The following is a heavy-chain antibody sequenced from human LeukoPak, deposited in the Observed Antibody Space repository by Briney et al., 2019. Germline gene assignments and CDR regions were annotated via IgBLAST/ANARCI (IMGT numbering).Heavy chain of an antibody. J-gene: IGHJ5*02. CDR1: GGSISSYY. CDR2: IYYSGTT. CDR3: ARGSGWNSFDP. D-gene: IGHD6-19*01. V-gene: IGHV4-59*01. Sequence: SETLSLTCTVSGGSISSYYWSWIRQPPGKGLEWIGYIYYSGTTDYNPSLKSRVTISVDTSNNQFSLKVSSVTAADTAVYYCARGSGWNSFDPWGQGTLVTVSS.